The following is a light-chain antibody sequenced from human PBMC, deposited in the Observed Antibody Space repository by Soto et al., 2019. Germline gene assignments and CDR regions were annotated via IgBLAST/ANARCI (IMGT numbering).Light chain of an antibody. J-gene: IGKJ5*01. Sequence: EIVLTQSPDTLSLSPGEIATLSCGASQSVSSYLAWYQQKPGQAPRLLIYDASNRATGIPARFSGSGSGTDFTLTISSLEPEDFAVYYCQQRSNWRTLGQGTRLEIK. CDR1: QSVSSY. CDR2: DAS. CDR3: QQRSNWRT. V-gene: IGKV3-11*01.